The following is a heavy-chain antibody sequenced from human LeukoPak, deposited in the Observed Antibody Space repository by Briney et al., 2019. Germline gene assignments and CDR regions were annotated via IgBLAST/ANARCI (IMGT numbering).Heavy chain of an antibody. J-gene: IGHJ3*02. D-gene: IGHD2/OR15-2a*01. CDR3: HYFNDAFDI. CDR1: GGSISSYY. Sequence: PSETLSLTCTVSGGSISSYYWSWIRQPPGKGLEWIGYIYYSGSTNYNPSLESRVTISVDTSKNQFSLKLSSVTAADTAVYYCHYFNDAFDIWGQGTMVTVSS. CDR2: IYYSGST. V-gene: IGHV4-59*01.